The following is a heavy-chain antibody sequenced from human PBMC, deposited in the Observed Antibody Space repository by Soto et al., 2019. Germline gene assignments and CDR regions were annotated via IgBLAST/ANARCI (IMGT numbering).Heavy chain of an antibody. CDR1: GFTFSSYG. D-gene: IGHD4-17*01. V-gene: IGHV3-30*18. CDR3: AKDTTVTIRFGYRTYPDY. CDR2: ITYDGSNK. Sequence: VQLVESGGGVVQPGRSLRLSCAASGFTFSSYGMHWVRQAPGKGLEWVAVITYDGSNKYYADSVKGRFTISRDNSKDTLYLQMNSLRAEDTAVSYGAKDTTVTIRFGYRTYPDYWGQGTLVTVSS. J-gene: IGHJ4*02.